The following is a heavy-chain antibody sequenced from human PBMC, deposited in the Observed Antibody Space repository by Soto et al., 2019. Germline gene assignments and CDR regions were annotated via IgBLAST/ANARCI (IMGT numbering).Heavy chain of an antibody. V-gene: IGHV3-30*18. D-gene: IGHD5-18*01. J-gene: IGHJ4*02. CDR2: IPYDGSNK. CDR3: EKDLGTAMVDY. Sequence: PGGSLRLSCAASGFTFSSYGMHWVRQAPGKGLEWVAVIPYDGSNKYYADSVKGRFTISRDNSKNTLYLQMNSLRAEDTAVYYCEKDLGTAMVDYWGQGTLVTVSS. CDR1: GFTFSSYG.